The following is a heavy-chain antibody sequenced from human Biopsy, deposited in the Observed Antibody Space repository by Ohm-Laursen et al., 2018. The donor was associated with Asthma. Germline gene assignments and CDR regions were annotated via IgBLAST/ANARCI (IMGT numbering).Heavy chain of an antibody. CDR1: GGSISSFY. CDR3: VRAVRNEQWLAPFDY. J-gene: IGHJ4*02. CDR2: VYWTGST. D-gene: IGHD6-19*01. Sequence: SETLSLTCCVYGGSISSFYWSWIRQSPEKGLDWMGYVYWTGSTNYNPSLKSRITMSVDTSKNRMFRELTSVTAADTAIYYCVRAVRNEQWLAPFDYWGQGKPVTVSS. V-gene: IGHV4-59*01.